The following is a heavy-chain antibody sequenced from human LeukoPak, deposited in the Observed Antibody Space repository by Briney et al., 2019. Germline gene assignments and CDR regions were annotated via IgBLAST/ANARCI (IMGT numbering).Heavy chain of an antibody. D-gene: IGHD6-19*01. V-gene: IGHV4-34*01. J-gene: IGHJ4*02. CDR2: INHSGST. CDR1: GGSFSGYY. Sequence: SETLSLTCAVYGGSFSGYYWSWIRQPPGKGLEWIGEINHSGSTNYNPSLKSRVTISVDTSKNQFSLKLSSVTAADTAVYYCARGGSIGIAVAGPFDYWGQGTLVTVSS. CDR3: ARGGSIGIAVAGPFDY.